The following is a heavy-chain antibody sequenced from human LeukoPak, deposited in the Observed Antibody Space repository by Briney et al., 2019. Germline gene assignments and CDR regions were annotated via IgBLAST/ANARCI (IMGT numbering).Heavy chain of an antibody. V-gene: IGHV3-23*01. CDR3: AKVGPSGSSYYDFWSANY. J-gene: IGHJ4*02. CDR2: ISGSGGST. CDR1: GFTFSSYA. Sequence: GGSLRLSCAASGFTFSSYAMSWVRQAPGKGLEWVSSISGSGGSTYYADSVKGRFTISRDSSKNTLYLQMDSLRAEDTAVYYCAKVGPSGSSYYDFWSANYWGQGTLVTVSS. D-gene: IGHD3-3*01.